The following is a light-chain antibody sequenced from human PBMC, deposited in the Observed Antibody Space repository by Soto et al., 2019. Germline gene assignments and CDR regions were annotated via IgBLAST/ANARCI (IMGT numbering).Light chain of an antibody. CDR2: GAS. Sequence: EIVMTQSPATLSVSVGGRATLTCGAGQRLSDTVACYQQKPGQAPRLLIYGASTRARVFPARFSGSGSRTYFTLTISSLQSEDFGVYYCQQYNNWPWTFGQGTKVHIK. CDR3: QQYNNWPWT. V-gene: IGKV3-15*01. J-gene: IGKJ1*01. CDR1: QRLSDT.